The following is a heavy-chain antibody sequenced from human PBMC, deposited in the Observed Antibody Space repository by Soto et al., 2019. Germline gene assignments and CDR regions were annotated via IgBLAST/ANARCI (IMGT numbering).Heavy chain of an antibody. CDR2: ISYDGSNK. Sequence: GGSLRLSCAASGFTFSSYGMHWVRQAPGKGLEWVAVISYDGSNKYYADSVKGRFTISRDNSKNTLYLQMNSLRAEDTAVYYCAKPAQGDYVVDYWGQGTLVTVSS. J-gene: IGHJ4*02. CDR1: GFTFSSYG. CDR3: AKPAQGDYVVDY. V-gene: IGHV3-30*18. D-gene: IGHD4-17*01.